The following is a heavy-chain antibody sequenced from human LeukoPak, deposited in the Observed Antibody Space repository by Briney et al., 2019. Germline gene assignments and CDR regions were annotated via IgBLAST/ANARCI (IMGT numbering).Heavy chain of an antibody. CDR1: GFTFSSYA. CDR3: AKYRGNSYYDAFDM. D-gene: IGHD3-10*01. Sequence: GGSRRLSCAVSGFTFSSYAMSWVRQAPGKGLEWVSGISGSGGSTYYADSVKGRFTISRDNSKNTLYLQMNSLRAEDTAVYSCAKYRGNSYYDAFDMWGQGTMVTVSS. CDR2: ISGSGGST. J-gene: IGHJ3*02. V-gene: IGHV3-23*01.